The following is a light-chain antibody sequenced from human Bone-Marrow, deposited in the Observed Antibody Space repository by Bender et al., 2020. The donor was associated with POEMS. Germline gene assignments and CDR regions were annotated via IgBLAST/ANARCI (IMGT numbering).Light chain of an antibody. CDR1: SSDIGAYNY. CDR3: CSYAGNNIFV. Sequence: QSALTQPPSASGSLGQSVTISCTGSSSDIGAYNYVSWYQQYPGKAPKLIIYDVNKRPSGVPDRFSGSKSGNTASLTISGLQAEDEADYYCCSYAGNNIFVFGGGSKLTVL. J-gene: IGLJ2*01. CDR2: DVN. V-gene: IGLV2-8*01.